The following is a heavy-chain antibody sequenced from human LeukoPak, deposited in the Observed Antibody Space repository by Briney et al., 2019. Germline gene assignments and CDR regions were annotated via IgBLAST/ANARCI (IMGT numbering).Heavy chain of an antibody. J-gene: IGHJ3*02. Sequence: GRSLRLSCAASGLNFSNYGMHWIRQAPGKGLEWVAFIRNDESDKYYEDSVKGRFTVSRDNSKNTLYLQMNSLTSDDTAVYYCANEDGTYDIWGQGTMVSVSS. CDR1: GLNFSNYG. CDR3: ANEDGTYDI. CDR2: IRNDESDK. V-gene: IGHV3-30*02.